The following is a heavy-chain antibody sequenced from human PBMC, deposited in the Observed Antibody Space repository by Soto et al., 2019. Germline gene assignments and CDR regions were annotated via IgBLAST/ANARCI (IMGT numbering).Heavy chain of an antibody. CDR1: GFTFSSYG. Sequence: GGSLRLSCAASGFTFSSYGMHWVRQAPGKGLEWVAVIWYDGSNKYYADSVKGRFTISRDNSKNTLYLQMNSLRAEDTAVYYCARDFDSSGWYLNFDYWGQGTLVTVSS. D-gene: IGHD6-19*01. CDR3: ARDFDSSGWYLNFDY. V-gene: IGHV3-33*01. J-gene: IGHJ4*02. CDR2: IWYDGSNK.